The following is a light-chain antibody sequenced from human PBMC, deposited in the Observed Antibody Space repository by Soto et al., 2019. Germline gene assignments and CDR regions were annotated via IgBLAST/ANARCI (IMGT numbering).Light chain of an antibody. CDR2: AAS. Sequence: IQLTQSPSSLSASVGDRVTITCRASQGISSYLAWYQQKPGKAPKLLIYAASTLQSGVPSRFTGSGSGTDFTLTISSLQPEDFATYHCQQLFRYPLAFGQGTRLEMK. CDR3: QQLFRYPLA. CDR1: QGISSY. J-gene: IGKJ5*01. V-gene: IGKV1-9*01.